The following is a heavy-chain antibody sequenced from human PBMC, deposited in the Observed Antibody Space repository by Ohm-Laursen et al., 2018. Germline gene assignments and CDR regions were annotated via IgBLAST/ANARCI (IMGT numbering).Heavy chain of an antibody. CDR2: INQDGSEK. J-gene: IGHJ4*02. CDR1: GFTFSRYW. CDR3: ARDRGDY. Sequence: GSLRLSCAASGFTFSRYWMTWVRQAPGKGLEWVANINQDGSEKYYVDSVKGRFTISRDNAKNSLYLQMNSLRAEDTAVYYCARDRGDYWGQGTLVTVSS. V-gene: IGHV3-7*01.